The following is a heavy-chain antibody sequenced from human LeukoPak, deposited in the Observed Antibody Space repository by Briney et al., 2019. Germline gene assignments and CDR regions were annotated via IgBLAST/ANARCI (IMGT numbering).Heavy chain of an antibody. Sequence: GASVKVSCKASGYTFTSYGIIWVRQAPGQGLEWMGWISAYNGNTNYAQRLQGRVTMTTDTSTSTAYMELRSLRSDDTAVYYCARAIGDDSGYSSDAFDIWGQGTMVTVSS. V-gene: IGHV1-18*01. CDR1: GYTFTSYG. D-gene: IGHD3-22*01. CDR2: ISAYNGNT. CDR3: ARAIGDDSGYSSDAFDI. J-gene: IGHJ3*02.